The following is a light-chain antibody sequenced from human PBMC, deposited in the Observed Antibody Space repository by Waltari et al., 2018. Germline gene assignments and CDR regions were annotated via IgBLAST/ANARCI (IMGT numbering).Light chain of an antibody. CDR3: QHYVRLPAT. Sequence: EIVLTQSPGTLSLSPGERATLSCRASQSVGRTLAWYQQKPGRAPRFLIYGSSSRAPDIPDRFSGRGSGTDFSLTINRLEPEDFAVYFCQHYVRLPATFGQGTKVEIK. CDR1: QSVGRT. CDR2: GSS. V-gene: IGKV3-20*01. J-gene: IGKJ1*01.